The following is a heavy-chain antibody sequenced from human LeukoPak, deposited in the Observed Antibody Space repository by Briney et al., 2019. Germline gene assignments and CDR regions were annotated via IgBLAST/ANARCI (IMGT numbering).Heavy chain of an antibody. J-gene: IGHJ4*02. CDR1: GLSVSSSH. V-gene: IGHV3-66*01. CDR3: ASLSYYYDRLRSSDY. Sequence: GGSLRLSCAVSGLSVSSSHMSWVRQSPGKGLEWVSVVYSGGSTHYADFVKGRFTISRDNFKNTVNLHMYSLRAEDTAVYYCASLSYYYDRLRSSDYWGQGTLVTVSS. D-gene: IGHD3-22*01. CDR2: VYSGGST.